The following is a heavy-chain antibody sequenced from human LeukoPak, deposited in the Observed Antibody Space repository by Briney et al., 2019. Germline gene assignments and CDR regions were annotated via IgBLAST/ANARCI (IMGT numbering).Heavy chain of an antibody. CDR1: GYTFTGYY. J-gene: IGHJ4*02. CDR3: AKDRVGATLYFDY. CDR2: INPDSGGT. D-gene: IGHD1-26*01. Sequence: ASVKVSCKASGYTFTGYYMHWVRQAPGQGLEWMGWINPDSGGTNYAQKFQGRVTMTRDTSIRTAYMELSRLRSDDTAVYYCAKDRVGATLYFDYWGQGTLVTVSS. V-gene: IGHV1-2*02.